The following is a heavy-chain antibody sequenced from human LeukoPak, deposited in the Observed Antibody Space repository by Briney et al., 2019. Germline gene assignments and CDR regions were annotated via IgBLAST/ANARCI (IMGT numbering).Heavy chain of an antibody. J-gene: IGHJ4*02. D-gene: IGHD2-2*01. Sequence: SQTLSLTCTVSGGSISSSSYYWGWIRQPPGKGLEWIGSIYYSGSTYYNPSLKSRVTISVDTSKNQFSLKLSSVTAADTAVYYCASGNIVVVPAAPPNFDYWGQGTLVTVSS. CDR3: ASGNIVVVPAAPPNFDY. CDR2: IYYSGST. CDR1: GGSISSSSYY. V-gene: IGHV4-39*01.